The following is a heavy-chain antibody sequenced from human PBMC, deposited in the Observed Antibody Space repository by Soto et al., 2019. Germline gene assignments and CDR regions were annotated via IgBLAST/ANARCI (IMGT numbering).Heavy chain of an antibody. Sequence: SETLSLTCAVSGYSISSGYYWGWIRQPPGKGLEWIGSIYHSGSTYYNPSLKSRVTISVDTSKNQFSLKLSSVTAADTAVYYCARVAGDTAVAAYYYYYGMDVWGQGTTVTVSS. CDR1: GYSISSGYY. V-gene: IGHV4-38-2*01. J-gene: IGHJ6*02. D-gene: IGHD6-19*01. CDR2: IYHSGST. CDR3: ARVAGDTAVAAYYYYYGMDV.